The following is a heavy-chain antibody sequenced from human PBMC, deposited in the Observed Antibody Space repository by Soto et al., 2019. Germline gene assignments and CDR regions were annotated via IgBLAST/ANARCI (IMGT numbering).Heavy chain of an antibody. J-gene: IGHJ4*02. CDR1: GGTFSSYT. Sequence: QVQVVQSGAEVEKPGSSVKVSCKPSGGTFSSYTINWVRQAPGQGLEWMGGILPFFGTTNYGQKFQGRALITQGEDTGEGSMELSRLRSEDHALYYRAFRGPSMIVVDRLEDWGQGTLVTVSS. CDR2: ILPFFGTT. CDR3: AFRGPSMIVVDRLED. D-gene: IGHD3-22*01. V-gene: IGHV1-69*01.